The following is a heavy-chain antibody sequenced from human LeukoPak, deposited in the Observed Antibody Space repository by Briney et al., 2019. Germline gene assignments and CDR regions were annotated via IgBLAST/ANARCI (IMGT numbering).Heavy chain of an antibody. CDR1: GYTLTELS. CDR2: FDPEDGET. CDR3: ATDLSYYDSSGYYS. J-gene: IGHJ4*02. V-gene: IGHV1-24*01. D-gene: IGHD3-22*01. Sequence: ASVKDSCKVSGYTLTELSMHWVRQAPGKGLEWMGGFDPEDGETIYAQKFQGRVTMTEDTSTDTAYMELSSLRSEDTAVYYCATDLSYYDSSGYYSWGQGTLVTVSS.